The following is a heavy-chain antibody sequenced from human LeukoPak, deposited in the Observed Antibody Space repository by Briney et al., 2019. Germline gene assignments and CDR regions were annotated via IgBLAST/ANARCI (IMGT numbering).Heavy chain of an antibody. CDR2: INPNSGGT. Sequence: ASVKVSCKTFGDTFTGHYMHWVRQAPGQGLEWMGWINPNSGGTRYAQNFQGRVTMTRDTSISTAYMELSSLTSDDTAVYYCVRDAAKIWGATQMYNWFDAWGQGTLVTVCS. V-gene: IGHV1-2*02. J-gene: IGHJ5*02. D-gene: IGHD1-26*01. CDR3: VRDAAKIWGATQMYNWFDA. CDR1: GDTFTGHY.